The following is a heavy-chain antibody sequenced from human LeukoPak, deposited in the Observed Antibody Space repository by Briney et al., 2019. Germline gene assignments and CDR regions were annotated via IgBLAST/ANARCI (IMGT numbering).Heavy chain of an antibody. CDR1: GFTFSSYE. Sequence: PGGSLRLSCAASGFTFSSYEMNWVRQAPGKGLEWVSYTSSSGSTIYYADSVKGRFTISRDNAKKSLYLQMNSLRAADTAVYYCARVPTVGSGGYQFDYWGQGTLVTVSS. CDR2: TSSSGSTI. J-gene: IGHJ4*02. V-gene: IGHV3-48*03. CDR3: ARVPTVGSGGYQFDY. D-gene: IGHD2-15*01.